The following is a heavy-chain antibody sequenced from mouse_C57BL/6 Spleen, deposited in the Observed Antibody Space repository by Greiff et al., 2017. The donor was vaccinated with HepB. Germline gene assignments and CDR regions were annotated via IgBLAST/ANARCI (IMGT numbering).Heavy chain of an antibody. Sequence: QVQLQQPGAELVKPGASVKLSCKASGYTFTSYWMHWVKQRPGRGLEWIGRIDPNSGGTKYNEKFKSKATLTVDKPSSTAYMQLSSLTAEDSAVYYCARAGFITTVVEGCAYWGQGTRVTVSA. J-gene: IGHJ3*01. V-gene: IGHV1-72*01. CDR3: ARAGFITTVVEGCAY. CDR2: IDPNSGGT. CDR1: GYTFTSYW. D-gene: IGHD1-1*01.